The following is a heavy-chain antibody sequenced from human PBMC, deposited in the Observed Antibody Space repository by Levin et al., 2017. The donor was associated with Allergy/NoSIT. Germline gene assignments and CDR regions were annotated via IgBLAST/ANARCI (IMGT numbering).Heavy chain of an antibody. J-gene: IGHJ3*02. V-gene: IGHV3-30*18. D-gene: IGHD3-16*02. CDR3: AKDNRVGVWGSYRYGPHGAFDI. CDR1: GFTFSSYG. CDR2: ISYDGSNK. Sequence: GESLKISCAASGFTFSSYGMHWVRQAPGKGLEWVAVISYDGSNKYYADSVKGRFTISRDNSKNTLYLQMNSLRAEDTAVYYCAKDNRVGVWGSYRYGPHGAFDIWGQGTMVTVSS.